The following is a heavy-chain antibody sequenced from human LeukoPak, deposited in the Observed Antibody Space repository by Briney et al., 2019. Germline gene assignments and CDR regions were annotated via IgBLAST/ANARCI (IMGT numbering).Heavy chain of an antibody. J-gene: IGHJ4*02. Sequence: EGSLRLSCAATGFRFSSYDMHWVRQAPGKGLEWVAAISAEGDIQIYLDSVMGRFTISRDNSKSTLYLQMNSLRIEDTGFYYCTRDMIRGVPDYIDYWGQGTLVTVSS. CDR3: TRDMIRGVPDYIDY. CDR1: GFRFSSYD. V-gene: IGHV3-30-3*01. D-gene: IGHD3-10*01. CDR2: ISAEGDIQ.